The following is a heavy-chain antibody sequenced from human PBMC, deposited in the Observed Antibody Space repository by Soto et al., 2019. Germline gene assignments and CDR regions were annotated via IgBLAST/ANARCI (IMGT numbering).Heavy chain of an antibody. D-gene: IGHD4-17*01. V-gene: IGHV3-33*01. CDR1: GFTFSSYG. CDR2: IWYDGSNK. Sequence: QPGGSLRLSCAASGFTFSSYGMHWVRQAPGKGLEWVAVIWYDGSNKYYADSVKGRFTISRDNSKNTLYLQMNSLGAEDTAVYYCARETKVTIYYYGMDVWGQGTTVTVSS. CDR3: ARETKVTIYYYGMDV. J-gene: IGHJ6*02.